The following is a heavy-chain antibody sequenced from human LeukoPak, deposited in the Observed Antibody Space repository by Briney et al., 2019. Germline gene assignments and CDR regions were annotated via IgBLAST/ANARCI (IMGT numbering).Heavy chain of an antibody. CDR2: IKQDGSEK. J-gene: IGHJ4*02. V-gene: IGHV3-7*01. CDR3: ARVSHPGRAARGDFDY. CDR1: GFTFSSYW. Sequence: GGSLRLSCAASGFTFSSYWMSWVRQAPGKGLEWVANIKQDGSEKYYVDSVKGRFTISRDNAKNSLYLQMNSLRAEDTAVYYCARVSHPGRAARGDFDYWGQGTLVTVSS. D-gene: IGHD6-6*01.